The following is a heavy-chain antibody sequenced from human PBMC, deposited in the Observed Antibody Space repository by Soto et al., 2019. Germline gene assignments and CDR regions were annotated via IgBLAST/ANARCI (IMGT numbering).Heavy chain of an antibody. D-gene: IGHD3-10*01. V-gene: IGHV3-21*01. J-gene: IGHJ4*02. CDR2: ISSSSSYI. Sequence: EVQLVESGGGLVKPGGSLRLFCAASGFTFSSYSMNWVRQAPGKGLEWVSSISSSSSYIYYADSVKGRFTISRDNAKNSLYLQMNGLRAEDTAVYYCARDFGRGAYFFGGGDYWGQGTLVTVSS. CDR3: ARDFGRGAYFFGGGDY. CDR1: GFTFSSYS.